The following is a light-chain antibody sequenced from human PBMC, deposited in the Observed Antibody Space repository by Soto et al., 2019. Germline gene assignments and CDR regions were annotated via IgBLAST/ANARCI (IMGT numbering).Light chain of an antibody. CDR3: QQFHNWPPIT. V-gene: IGKV3-15*01. CDR2: GAS. CDR1: QSVSSN. Sequence: VLPLSPVTLSVSPVERSTPSCRASQSVSSNLASYQQKPGQAPRLLIYGASTRATGIPARFSGSGSGTEFTLTISSLQPADFAVYYCQQFHNWPPITFGQGTRLDIK. J-gene: IGKJ5*01.